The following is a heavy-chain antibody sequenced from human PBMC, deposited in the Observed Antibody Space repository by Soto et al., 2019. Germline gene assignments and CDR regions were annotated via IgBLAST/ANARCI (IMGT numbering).Heavy chain of an antibody. V-gene: IGHV1-2*04. CDR2: INPNSGGT. D-gene: IGHD2-2*01. J-gene: IGHJ4*02. CDR1: GYTFTGYY. Sequence: QVQLVQSGAEVKKPGASVKVSCKASGYTFTGYYMHWVRQAPGQGLEWMGWINPNSGGTNYAQKFQGWVTMTRDTSISIAYMELSRLRSDDTAVYYCARAFGGCSSTSCYPDFDYWGQGTLVTVSS. CDR3: ARAFGGCSSTSCYPDFDY.